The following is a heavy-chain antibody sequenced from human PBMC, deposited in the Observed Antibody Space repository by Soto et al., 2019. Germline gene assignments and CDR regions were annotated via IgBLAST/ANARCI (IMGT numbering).Heavy chain of an antibody. V-gene: IGHV1-3*01. CDR2: ISAGNGNT. CDR3: ARGYTFPFDP. J-gene: IGHJ5*02. Sequence: ASVKVSCKASGYTFTSYAMHWVRQAPGQRLEWMGWISAGNGNTKYSQKFQGRVTITRDTSASTAYMELSSLRSEDTAVYYCARGYTFPFDPWGKGTLVTVSS. CDR1: GYTFTSYA. D-gene: IGHD1-26*01.